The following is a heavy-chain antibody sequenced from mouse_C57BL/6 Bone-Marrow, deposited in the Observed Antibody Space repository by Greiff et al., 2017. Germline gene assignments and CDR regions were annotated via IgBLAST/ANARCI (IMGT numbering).Heavy chain of an antibody. Sequence: EVKLVESGGGLVKPGGSLKLSCAASGFTFSDYGMHWVRQAPEKGLVWVAYISSGSSTIYYADTVKGRFTISRDNAKNTLFLHMASLRYEDTDMYYCARDWDSYFDVWGTGTTVTVSS. V-gene: IGHV5-17*01. CDR2: ISSGSSTI. J-gene: IGHJ1*03. CDR3: ARDWDSYFDV. D-gene: IGHD4-1*01. CDR1: GFTFSDYG.